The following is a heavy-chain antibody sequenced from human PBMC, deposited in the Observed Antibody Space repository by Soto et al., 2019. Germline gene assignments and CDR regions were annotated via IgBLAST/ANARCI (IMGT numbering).Heavy chain of an antibody. CDR2: IYYSGNT. J-gene: IGHJ5*01. D-gene: IGHD3-3*01. CDR3: ARVNSVGVVTRGNKWFDS. CDR1: GGSISSYY. V-gene: IGHV4-59*01. Sequence: PSETLSLTCTVSGGSISSYYWSWIRQPPGKGLQWIGYIYYSGNTNYNPSLKSRVTISVDTSKNQFSLKLSSVTAADTAVYYCARVNSVGVVTRGNKWFDSWGQGILVTVS.